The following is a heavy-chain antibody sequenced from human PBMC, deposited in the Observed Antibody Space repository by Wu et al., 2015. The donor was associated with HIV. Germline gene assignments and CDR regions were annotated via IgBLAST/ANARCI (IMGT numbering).Heavy chain of an antibody. Sequence: QVQLVQSGAEVKKPGSSVKVSCKASGGTFSSYAISWVRQAPGQGLEWMGGIIPIFGTANYAQKFQGRVTITAGESTSTAYMELSSLRSEDTAVYYCARSPSMTTVVMPFDYWGQGTLVTVTS. D-gene: IGHD4-23*01. CDR2: IIPIFGTA. CDR1: GGTFSSYA. V-gene: IGHV1-69*12. CDR3: ARSPSMTTVVMPFDY. J-gene: IGHJ4*02.